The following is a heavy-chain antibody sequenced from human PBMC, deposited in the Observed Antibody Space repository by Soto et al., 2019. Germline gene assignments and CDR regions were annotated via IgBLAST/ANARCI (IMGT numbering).Heavy chain of an antibody. J-gene: IGHJ5*02. V-gene: IGHV3-23*01. CDR1: GFTFSSYA. D-gene: IGHD3-22*01. CDR3: AGGHFSGYYHNWFDP. Sequence: EVQLLESGGGLVQPGGSLRLSCAASGFTFSSYAMSWVRQAPGKGLEWVSAISGSGGSTYYADSVKGRLTISRDNSKNTLYLQMNSLRADDTAVYYGAGGHFSGYYHNWFDPWGQGTLVTVSS. CDR2: ISGSGGST.